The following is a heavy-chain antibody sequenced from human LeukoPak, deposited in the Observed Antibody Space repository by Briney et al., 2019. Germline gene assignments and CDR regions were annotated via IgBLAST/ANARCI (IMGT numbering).Heavy chain of an antibody. D-gene: IGHD1-1*01. CDR1: GDSITSNN. Sequence: PSETLSLTSTVSGDSITSNNWRCIHKAPGKGLEATGSSSYSGSTNYSPSLKSRVTMSVDGSRNQFSLTLSSATDADTAVYNCARQYTSTFRGVRIDWFDPWGQGILVPVSS. V-gene: IGHV4-59*08. CDR3: ARQYTSTFRGVRIDWFDP. CDR2: SSYSGST. J-gene: IGHJ5*02.